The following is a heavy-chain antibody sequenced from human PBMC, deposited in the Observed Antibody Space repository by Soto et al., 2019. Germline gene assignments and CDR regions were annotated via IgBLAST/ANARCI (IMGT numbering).Heavy chain of an antibody. CDR2: ISGSGGST. CDR3: AKDCYYDVLTGYYGADWFVP. CDR1: GFTFSSYA. Sequence: EVQLLESGGGLVQPGGSLRLSCAASGFTFSSYAMSWVRQAPGKGLEWVSAISGSGGSTYYADSVKGRFTIPGDNSKNTLYLQMNSLRDEDSAVYYCAKDCYYDVLTGYYGADWFVPGGQGTLVAVSS. V-gene: IGHV3-23*01. J-gene: IGHJ5*02. D-gene: IGHD3-9*01.